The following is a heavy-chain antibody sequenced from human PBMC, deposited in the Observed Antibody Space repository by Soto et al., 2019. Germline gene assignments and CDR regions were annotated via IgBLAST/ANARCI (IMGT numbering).Heavy chain of an antibody. V-gene: IGHV3-48*01. J-gene: IGHJ6*02. Sequence: SVKGRFTISRDNAKNSLYLQMNSLRAEDTAVYYCARDSGFYDILTGYRMGGMDVWGQGTTVTVSS. CDR3: ARDSGFYDILTGYRMGGMDV. D-gene: IGHD3-9*01.